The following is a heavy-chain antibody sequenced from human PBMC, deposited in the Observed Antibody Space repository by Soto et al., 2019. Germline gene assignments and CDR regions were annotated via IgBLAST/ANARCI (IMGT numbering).Heavy chain of an antibody. CDR2: TYYRSKWYN. Sequence: SQTLSLTCAISGDSVSSNSAAWNWIRQSPSRGLEWLGRTYYRSKWYNDYAVSVKSRITINPDTSKNQFSLQLNSVTPEDTAVDYCARGGVDCSSTSCYGTWFDPWGQGTLVSVSS. D-gene: IGHD2-2*01. J-gene: IGHJ5*02. CDR3: ARGGVDCSSTSCYGTWFDP. CDR1: GDSVSSNSAA. V-gene: IGHV6-1*01.